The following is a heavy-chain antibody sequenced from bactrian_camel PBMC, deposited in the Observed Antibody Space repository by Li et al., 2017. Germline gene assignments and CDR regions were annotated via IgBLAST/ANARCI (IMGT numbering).Heavy chain of an antibody. CDR2: IDRDGNSA. J-gene: IGHJ4*01. V-gene: IGHV3S6*01. Sequence: QVQLVESGGDLVQPGGSLRLSCSASGSTYWWMGWVRQTPGKGLEWVASIDRDGNSAFYADSVKGRFTISRDNAKNTLYLQLNSLKTEDTAMYYCANRGFYWGQGTQVTVS. CDR1: GSTYWW. CDR3: ANRGFY.